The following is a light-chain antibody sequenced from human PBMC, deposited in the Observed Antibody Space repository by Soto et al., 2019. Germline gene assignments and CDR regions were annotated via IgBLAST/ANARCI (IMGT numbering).Light chain of an antibody. CDR2: EVS. J-gene: IGLJ1*01. V-gene: IGLV2-23*02. CDR1: SSDVGSYNL. Sequence: QSVLTQPASVSGSPGQSITISCTGTSSDVGSYNLVSWYQQHPGKAPKLMIYEVSNRPSGVSDRLSGSKSGNTASLTISGLQTEDEADYYCCSYAGRSTYGFGTGTKVTVL. CDR3: CSYAGRSTYG.